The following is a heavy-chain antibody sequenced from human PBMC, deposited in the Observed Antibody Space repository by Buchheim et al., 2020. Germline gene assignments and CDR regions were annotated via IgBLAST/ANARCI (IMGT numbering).Heavy chain of an antibody. CDR3: ATELGNWLDP. J-gene: IGHJ5*02. CDR1: GFTFSSYE. Sequence: EVQLVESGGGLVQPGGSLRLSCAASGFTFSSYEMNLVRQAPVKWLEWVSYISSSGSTIYYADSLQGRFTISRDNAKNSLYLQMNSLRAEDTAVYYCATELGNWLDPWGQGTL. D-gene: IGHD3-10*01. CDR2: ISSSGSTI. V-gene: IGHV3-48*03.